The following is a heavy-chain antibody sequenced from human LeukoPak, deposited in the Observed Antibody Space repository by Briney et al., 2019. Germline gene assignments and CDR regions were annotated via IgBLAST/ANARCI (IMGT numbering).Heavy chain of an antibody. J-gene: IGHJ4*02. CDR2: INPNSGGT. V-gene: IGHV1-2*04. D-gene: IGHD6-13*01. CDR1: GYTFTGYY. Sequence: ASVKVSCKASGYTFTGYYMHWVRQAPGQGLEWMGWINPNSGGTNYAQKFQGWVTMTRDTSISTAYMELSRLRSGDTAVYYCARVVTRSSSWSPLDYWGQGTLVTVSS. CDR3: ARVVTRSSSWSPLDY.